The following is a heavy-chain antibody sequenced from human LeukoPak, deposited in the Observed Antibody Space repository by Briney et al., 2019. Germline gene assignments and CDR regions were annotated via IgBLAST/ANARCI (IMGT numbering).Heavy chain of an antibody. Sequence: SETLSLTCTVSGGSVSSYYWSWIRQPPGKGLEWIGYLYYSGSTNYNPSLKSRVTISEDTSKNQFSLKLSSVTAADTAVYFCAKDYRGSGEVGETGPLDYWGQGTLVTVSS. D-gene: IGHD1-14*01. CDR3: AKDYRGSGEVGETGPLDY. V-gene: IGHV4-59*02. CDR2: LYYSGST. CDR1: GGSVSSYY. J-gene: IGHJ4*02.